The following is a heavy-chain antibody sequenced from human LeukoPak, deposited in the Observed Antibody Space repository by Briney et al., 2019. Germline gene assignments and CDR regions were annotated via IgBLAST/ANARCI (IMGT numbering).Heavy chain of an antibody. V-gene: IGHV3-66*02. Sequence: PGGSLRLSCAPSGFTVSNNYMSWVRQAPGKGLEWVSVIYSGGRTYYADSVKGRFTISRDNSKNTLYLQMNSLRAEDTAVYYCARAYSSGWVALDYWGQGTLVTVSS. CDR1: GFTVSNNY. CDR2: IYSGGRT. J-gene: IGHJ4*02. CDR3: ARAYSSGWVALDY. D-gene: IGHD6-19*01.